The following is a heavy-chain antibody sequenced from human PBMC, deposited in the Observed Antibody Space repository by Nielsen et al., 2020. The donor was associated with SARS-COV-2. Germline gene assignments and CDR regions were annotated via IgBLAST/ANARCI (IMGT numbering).Heavy chain of an antibody. Sequence: SETLSLTCTVSGGSISSGGYYWSWIRQHPGKGLEWIGYIYYSGSTYYNPSLKSRVTISVDTSKNQFSLKLSSVTAADTAVYYCRLTGTILPFDYWGQGTLVTVSS. CDR1: GGSISSGGYY. V-gene: IGHV4-31*08. CDR2: IYYSGST. D-gene: IGHD1-7*01. J-gene: IGHJ4*02. CDR3: RLTGTILPFDY.